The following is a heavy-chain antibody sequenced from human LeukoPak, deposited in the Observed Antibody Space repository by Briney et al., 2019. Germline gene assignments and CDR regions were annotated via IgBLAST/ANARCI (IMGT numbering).Heavy chain of an antibody. CDR3: AGSNYDYYYMDV. CDR2: IYYSGST. D-gene: IGHD4-11*01. Sequence: SETLSLTCTVSGGSISSSSYYWGWIRQPPGKGLEWIGSIYYSGSTYYNPALKSRVTISVDTSKNQFSLKLSSVPAADTAVYYCAGSNYDYYYMDVWGKGTTVTVSS. CDR1: GGSISSSSYY. J-gene: IGHJ6*03. V-gene: IGHV4-39*07.